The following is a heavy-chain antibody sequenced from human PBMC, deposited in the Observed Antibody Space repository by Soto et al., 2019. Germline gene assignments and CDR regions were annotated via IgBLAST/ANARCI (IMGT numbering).Heavy chain of an antibody. V-gene: IGHV3-23*01. CDR3: AKDGDIVVVVAATPFQH. CDR2: INDGGGST. D-gene: IGHD2-15*01. CDR1: GFTFSSYA. J-gene: IGHJ1*01. Sequence: GGSLRLSCAASGFTFSSYAMSWVRQAPGKGLEWVSAINDGGGSTYYADSVKGRFTISRDNSKNTLYLQMNSLRAEDTAVYYCAKDGDIVVVVAATPFQHWGQGTLVTVSS.